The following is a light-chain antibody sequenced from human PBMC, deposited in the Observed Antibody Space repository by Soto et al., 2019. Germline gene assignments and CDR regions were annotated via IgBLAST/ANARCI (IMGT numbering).Light chain of an antibody. CDR1: NSNIGTNT. V-gene: IGLV1-44*01. J-gene: IGLJ1*01. Sequence: QSVLTQPPSASSTPGQRVTISCCGSNSNIGTNTVDWYQQLPGTAPRLLIYTNNQRPSGVPQRFSGSKTGTSASLAIGGLQSEDGADYYCAAWDDSLGAYVFGTGTKVTVL. CDR3: AAWDDSLGAYV. CDR2: TNN.